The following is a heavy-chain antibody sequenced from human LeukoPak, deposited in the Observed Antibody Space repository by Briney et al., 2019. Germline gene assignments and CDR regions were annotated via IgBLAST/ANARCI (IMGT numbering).Heavy chain of an antibody. CDR1: GGSISSYY. D-gene: IGHD6-19*01. Sequence: PSETLSLTCTVSGGSISSYYWSWIRQPPGKGLEWIGYIYYSGSTNYNPSLKSRVTISVDTSKNQFSLQLSSVTAADPAVYYCARRTGIAVAGRFDPWGQGTLVTVSS. CDR3: ARRTGIAVAGRFDP. J-gene: IGHJ5*02. V-gene: IGHV4-59*08. CDR2: IYYSGST.